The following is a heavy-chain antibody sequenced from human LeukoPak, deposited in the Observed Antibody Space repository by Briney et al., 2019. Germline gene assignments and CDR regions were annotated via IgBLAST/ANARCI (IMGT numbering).Heavy chain of an antibody. J-gene: IGHJ5*02. CDR3: ARSDYYDSSGYPTHLNWFDP. Sequence: SETLSLTCTVSGGSMSSYYWSWIRQPAGKGLGWIGRIYITGSANYNPSLKSRVTMSVDTSKNQFSLKLSSVTAADTAVYYCARSDYYDSSGYPTHLNWFDPWGQGTLVTVSS. V-gene: IGHV4-4*07. D-gene: IGHD3-22*01. CDR1: GGSMSSYY. CDR2: IYITGSA.